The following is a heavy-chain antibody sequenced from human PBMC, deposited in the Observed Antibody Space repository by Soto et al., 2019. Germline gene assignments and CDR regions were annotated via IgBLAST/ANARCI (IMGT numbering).Heavy chain of an antibody. CDR1: GYTFTSYD. D-gene: IGHD6-13*01. V-gene: IGHV1-8*01. J-gene: IGHJ5*02. Sequence: QVQLVQSGAEVKKPGTSVKVSCKASGYTFTSYDINWVRQATGQGLEWMGWMNPNSGNTGYAQKYQGRVTMTRNTSISTAYMELSSLRSEDTAVYYCARERAAAGSNWFDPSGQGTQVTVSS. CDR3: ARERAAAGSNWFDP. CDR2: MNPNSGNT.